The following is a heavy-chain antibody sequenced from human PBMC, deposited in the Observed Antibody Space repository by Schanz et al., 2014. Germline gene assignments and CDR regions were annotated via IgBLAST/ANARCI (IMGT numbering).Heavy chain of an antibody. CDR3: ARDPYNYDSSGYFVY. CDR2: ISSSGSTI. CDR1: GFIFSDYY. V-gene: IGHV3-11*01. Sequence: PGGSLRLSCEASGFIFSDYYMSWIRQAPGKGLEWVSYISSSGSTIYYADSVKGRFTISRDNAKKSLYLQMNSLRAEDTAVXXCARDPYNYDSSGYFVYWGQGTLVTVSS. J-gene: IGHJ4*02. D-gene: IGHD3-22*01.